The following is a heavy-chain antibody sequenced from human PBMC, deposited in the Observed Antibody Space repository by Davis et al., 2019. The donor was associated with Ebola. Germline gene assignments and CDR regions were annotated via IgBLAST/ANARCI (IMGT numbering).Heavy chain of an antibody. V-gene: IGHV1-3*01. CDR2: INAGNGNT. Sequence: ASVKVSCKASGYTFPSYAMHSVRQAPGQRLEWMGWINAGNGNTKYSQKFQGRVTITRDTSASTAYMELSSLGSEDTAVYYCARDEQYGRGNWNYGVFDYWGQGTLVTVSS. CDR1: GYTFPSYA. CDR3: ARDEQYGRGNWNYGVFDY. J-gene: IGHJ4*02. D-gene: IGHD1-7*01.